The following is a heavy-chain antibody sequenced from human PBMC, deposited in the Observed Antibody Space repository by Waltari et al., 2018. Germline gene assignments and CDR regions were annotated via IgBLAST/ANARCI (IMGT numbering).Heavy chain of an antibody. CDR3: ASTTVVTPKDY. V-gene: IGHV4-61*02. CDR2: IYTSGST. CDR1: GGSISRGSYY. Sequence: QVQLQESGPGLVKPSQTLSLTCTVSGGSISRGSYYWSWIRQPAGKGLEWIGRIYTSGSTNYNPSLKSRVTISVDTSKNQFSLKLSSVTAADTAVYYCASTTVVTPKDYWGQGTLVTVSS. D-gene: IGHD4-17*01. J-gene: IGHJ4*02.